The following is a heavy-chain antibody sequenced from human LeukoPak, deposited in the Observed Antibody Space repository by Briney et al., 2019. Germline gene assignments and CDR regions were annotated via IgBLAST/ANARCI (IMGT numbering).Heavy chain of an antibody. D-gene: IGHD3-10*01. Sequence: ASVRVSCKASGYPFSAHFLNWVRQAPGQGLEWMGNIDTTTGNPRYAQDFTGRFVFSLDTPVSTAYLQITSLKADDTAAYYCVRGTPTPGMDYWGQGTQVTVSS. J-gene: IGHJ4*02. V-gene: IGHV7-4-1*02. CDR2: IDTTTGNP. CDR3: VRGTPTPGMDY. CDR1: GYPFSAHF.